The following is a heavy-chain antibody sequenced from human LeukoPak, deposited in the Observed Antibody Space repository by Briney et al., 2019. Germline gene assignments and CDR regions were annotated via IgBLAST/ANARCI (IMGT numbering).Heavy chain of an antibody. V-gene: IGHV3-74*01. D-gene: IGHD1-1*01. CDR3: ARGNAHALDI. CDR1: GFSFSNAW. Sequence: GGSLRLSCAASGFSFSNAWMNWVRQAPGKGLVWVSRINTDESGTSYADSVKGRFTISRDNAKNTLYLQMNSLRAEDTAVYYCARGNAHALDIWGQGTMVTVSS. CDR2: INTDESGT. J-gene: IGHJ3*02.